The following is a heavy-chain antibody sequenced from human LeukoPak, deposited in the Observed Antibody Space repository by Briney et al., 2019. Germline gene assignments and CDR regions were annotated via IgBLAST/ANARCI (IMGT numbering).Heavy chain of an antibody. D-gene: IGHD6-19*01. J-gene: IGHJ4*02. CDR1: GFTFSSYA. CDR3: ARPSSGWEGYYFDY. CDR2: ISYDGSNK. V-gene: IGHV3-30-3*01. Sequence: GGSLRLSCAASGFTFSSYAMHWVRQAPGKGLEWVAVISYDGSNKYYADSVKGRFTISRDNSKNTLYLQMNSLRAEDTAVYYCARPSSGWEGYYFDYWGQGTLVTVSS.